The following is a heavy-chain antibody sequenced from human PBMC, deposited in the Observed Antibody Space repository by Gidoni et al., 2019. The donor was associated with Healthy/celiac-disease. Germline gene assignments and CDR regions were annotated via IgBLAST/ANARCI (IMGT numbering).Heavy chain of an antibody. CDR2: IYSGGST. D-gene: IGHD6-19*01. CDR3: ARDDRTGYSSG. CDR1: GFTVSSNY. J-gene: IGHJ4*02. Sequence: EVQLVESGGGLVHPGGSLRLSCAASGFTVSSNYMRWVRQAPGKGLEWVSVIYSGGSTYDADAGKGRFTISRDNSKNTLYLQMNSLRAEDTAVYYCARDDRTGYSSGWGQGTLVTVSS. V-gene: IGHV3-66*01.